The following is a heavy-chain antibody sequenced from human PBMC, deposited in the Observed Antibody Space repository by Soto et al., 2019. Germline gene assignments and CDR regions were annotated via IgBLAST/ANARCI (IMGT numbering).Heavy chain of an antibody. V-gene: IGHV3-23*01. J-gene: IGHJ5*01. CDR2: ISGSGGST. D-gene: IGHD3-16*02. Sequence: EVQLLESGGGLVQPGGSLRLSCAASGFTFSSYAMSWVRQAPGKGLEWVSAISGSGGSTYYADSVKGRFTISRDKSKKTLYLQMNSLRAEDTSVYYCATRVNHIMITFGAVIAWCHGTLVTVSS. CDR3: ATRVNHIMITFGAVIA. CDR1: GFTFSSYA.